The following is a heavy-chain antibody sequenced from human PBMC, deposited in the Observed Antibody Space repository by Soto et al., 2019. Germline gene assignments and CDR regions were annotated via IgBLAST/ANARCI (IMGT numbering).Heavy chain of an antibody. Sequence: PSETLSLTCAVYGGSFSGYYWSWIRQPPGKGLEWIGEINHSGSTNYNPSLKSRVTISVDTSKNQFSLKLSSVTAADTAVYYCARWRDILTGYYGGYYYYGMDVWGQGTTVSV. CDR2: INHSGST. V-gene: IGHV4-34*01. J-gene: IGHJ6*02. D-gene: IGHD3-9*01. CDR3: ARWRDILTGYYGGYYYYGMDV. CDR1: GGSFSGYY.